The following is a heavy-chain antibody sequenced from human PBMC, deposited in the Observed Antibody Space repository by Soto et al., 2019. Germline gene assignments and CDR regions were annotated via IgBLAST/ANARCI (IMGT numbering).Heavy chain of an antibody. V-gene: IGHV1-3*01. D-gene: IGHD1-20*01. CDR2: INGGNGNT. CDR1: GYSFTNFP. Sequence: ASVKVSCKXSGYSFTNFPINWVRQAPGQRLEWMGWINGGNGNTQYSQKFQGRVIISRDTSASTAYMELSSLRSEHTAVYYCARQSTITFDYWGRGTLVTVSS. J-gene: IGHJ4*02. CDR3: ARQSTITFDY.